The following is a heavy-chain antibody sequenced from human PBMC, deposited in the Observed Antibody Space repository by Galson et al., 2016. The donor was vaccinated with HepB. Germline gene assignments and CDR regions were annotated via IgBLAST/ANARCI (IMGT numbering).Heavy chain of an antibody. J-gene: IGHJ4*02. Sequence: QSGAEVKKPGESLKISCKGSGYRFTDYWIGWVRQKPGKGLEWVGVIYPDDFDTRYSPSFQGQVTVSVDRAISTAYLQWSSLKVSDTAMYYCARSPGAYGQIDHWGQGALVIVS. D-gene: IGHD4-17*01. V-gene: IGHV5-51*01. CDR3: ARSPGAYGQIDH. CDR1: GYRFTDYW. CDR2: IYPDDFDT.